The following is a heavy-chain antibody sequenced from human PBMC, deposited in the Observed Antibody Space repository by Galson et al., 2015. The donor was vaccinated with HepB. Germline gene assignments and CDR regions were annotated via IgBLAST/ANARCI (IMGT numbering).Heavy chain of an antibody. J-gene: IGHJ4*02. Sequence: SVKVSCKASGYTFTSYGISWVRQAPGQGLEWMGWISAYNGNTNYAQKLQGRVTMTTDTSTSTAYMELRSLRSDDTAVYYCARSVGHYDFWSGRDYWGQGTLVTVSS. D-gene: IGHD3-3*01. CDR1: GYTFTSYG. CDR3: ARSVGHYDFWSGRDY. CDR2: ISAYNGNT. V-gene: IGHV1-18*01.